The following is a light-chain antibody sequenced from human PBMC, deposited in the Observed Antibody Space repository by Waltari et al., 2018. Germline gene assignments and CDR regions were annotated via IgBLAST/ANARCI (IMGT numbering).Light chain of an antibody. V-gene: IGKV1-5*03. Sequence: IQMTQSPSTLSASVADRVTMTCRASQGVSRWLAWYQPKPGKAPKLLIYKTATLESGVPSRFSGSGSGTEFSLTSSSLQPDDFATYYCQHYSTYSWTFGQGTKLESK. CDR1: QGVSRW. J-gene: IGKJ1*01. CDR3: QHYSTYSWT. CDR2: KTA.